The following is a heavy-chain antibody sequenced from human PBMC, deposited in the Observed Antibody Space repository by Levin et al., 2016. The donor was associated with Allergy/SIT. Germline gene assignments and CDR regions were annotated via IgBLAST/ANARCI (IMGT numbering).Heavy chain of an antibody. CDR1: GGSISSSNW. V-gene: IGHV4-4*02. J-gene: IGHJ5*02. CDR3: ARLKLLWFGELRSRGWFDP. CDR2: IYHSGST. D-gene: IGHD3-10*01. Sequence: SETLSLTCAVSGGSISSSNWWSWVRQPPGKGLEWIGEIYHSGSTNYNPSLKSRVTISVDKSKNQFSLKLSSVTAADTAVYYCARLKLLWFGELRSRGWFDPWGQGTLVTVSS.